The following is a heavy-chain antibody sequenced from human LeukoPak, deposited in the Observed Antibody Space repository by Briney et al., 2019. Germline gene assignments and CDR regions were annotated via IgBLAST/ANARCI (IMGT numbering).Heavy chain of an antibody. J-gene: IGHJ4*02. Sequence: ASVKVSCKASGYTFTSYYMHWVRQAPGQGLEWMGIINPSGGSTSYAQKFQGRVTMTRDMSTSTVYMELSSLRSEDTAVYYCARVAYCSGGSCYDGDFFDYWGQGTLVTVPS. CDR2: INPSGGST. CDR1: GYTFTSYY. CDR3: ARVAYCSGGSCYDGDFFDY. V-gene: IGHV1-46*01. D-gene: IGHD2-15*01.